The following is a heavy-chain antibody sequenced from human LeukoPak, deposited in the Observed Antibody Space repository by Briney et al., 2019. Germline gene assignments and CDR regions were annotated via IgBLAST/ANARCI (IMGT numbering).Heavy chain of an antibody. D-gene: IGHD3-3*01. CDR1: GFTFSSCW. Sequence: GGSLRLSCAVSGFTFSSCWMHWVRQVPGKGLVWVSRIKSDGSSTIYADSVKGRFTISTDSAKNTLYLQMNSLRAEDTAVYYCACSAGGNDFWSGYLDYWGQGSLVTVSS. CDR2: IKSDGSST. V-gene: IGHV3-74*01. CDR3: ACSAGGNDFWSGYLDY. J-gene: IGHJ4*02.